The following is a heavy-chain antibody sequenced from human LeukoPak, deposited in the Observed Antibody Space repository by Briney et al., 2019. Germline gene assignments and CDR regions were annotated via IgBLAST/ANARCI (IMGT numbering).Heavy chain of an antibody. D-gene: IGHD4-17*01. CDR1: GYTFTSYY. Sequence: ASVKVSCKASGYTFTSYYMHWVRQAPGQGLEWMGIINPSGGSTSYAQKFQGRVTMTRDTSTSTVYMELSSLRSEDTAVYYCARDLRTVTTPSNWYFDLWGRGTLVTVSS. V-gene: IGHV1-46*01. CDR2: INPSGGST. CDR3: ARDLRTVTTPSNWYFDL. J-gene: IGHJ2*01.